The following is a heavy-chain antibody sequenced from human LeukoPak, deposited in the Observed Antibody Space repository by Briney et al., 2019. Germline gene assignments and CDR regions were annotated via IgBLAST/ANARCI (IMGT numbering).Heavy chain of an antibody. CDR3: ARESGYSEYALPPDY. V-gene: IGHV1-69*04. J-gene: IGHJ4*02. D-gene: IGHD5-12*01. CDR2: IIPILGIA. Sequence: ASVKVSCKASGGTFSSYAISWVRQAPGQGLEWMGRIIPILGIANYAQKFQGRVTITADKSTSTAYMELSSLRSEDTAVYYCARESGYSEYALPPDYWGQGTLVTVSS. CDR1: GGTFSSYA.